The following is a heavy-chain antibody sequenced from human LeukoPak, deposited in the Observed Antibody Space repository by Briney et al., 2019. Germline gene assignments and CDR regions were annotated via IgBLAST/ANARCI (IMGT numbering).Heavy chain of an antibody. CDR1: GFTFSSYS. J-gene: IGHJ3*02. V-gene: IGHV3-48*04. Sequence: GGSLRLSCAASGFTFSSYSMNWVRQAPGKGLEWVSYISSSSSTIYYADSVKGRFTISRDNAKNSLYLQMNSLRAEDTAVYYCARDGYSYGAGSDAFDIWGQGTMVTVSS. CDR2: ISSSSSTI. D-gene: IGHD5-18*01. CDR3: ARDGYSYGAGSDAFDI.